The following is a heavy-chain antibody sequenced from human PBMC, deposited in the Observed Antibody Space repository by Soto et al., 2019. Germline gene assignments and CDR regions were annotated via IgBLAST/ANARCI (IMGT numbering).Heavy chain of an antibody. CDR2: KWFDGSNK. Sequence: GGSLRLSCVASGFTFSSYWMYWVRQAPGKGLEWVAVKWFDGSNKYYADSVMGLFTISRDNSKNTLYLQMNSLRAEDTAVYYCARDCADSYYYDSSGYLGYYYYGMDVWGQGTTVTVSS. D-gene: IGHD3-22*01. CDR3: ARDCADSYYYDSSGYLGYYYYGMDV. V-gene: IGHV3-33*07. J-gene: IGHJ6*02. CDR1: GFTFSSYW.